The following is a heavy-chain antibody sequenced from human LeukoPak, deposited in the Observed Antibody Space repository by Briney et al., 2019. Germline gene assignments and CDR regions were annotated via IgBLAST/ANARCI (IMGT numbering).Heavy chain of an antibody. CDR1: GFTFSSYW. Sequence: PGGSLRLSCAASGFTFSSYWMSWVRQAPGKGLERVAHIKQDGSEKYYVDSVKGRFTISRDNAKNSLYLQMNSLRAEDTAVYYCARSEAYCGGDCLDAFDIWGQGTMVTVSS. CDR2: IKQDGSEK. D-gene: IGHD2-21*02. CDR3: ARSEAYCGGDCLDAFDI. J-gene: IGHJ3*02. V-gene: IGHV3-7*03.